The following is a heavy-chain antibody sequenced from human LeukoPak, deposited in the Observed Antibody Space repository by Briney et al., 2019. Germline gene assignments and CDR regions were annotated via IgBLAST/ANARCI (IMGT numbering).Heavy chain of an antibody. D-gene: IGHD2-15*01. CDR1: GYTFTSYY. Sequence: GASVKVSCKASGYTFTSYYMHWVRQAPGQGLERMGIINPSGGSTSYAQKFQGRVTMTRDMSTSTVYMELSSLRSEDTAVYYCATAYCSGGSCYLWGGYSYGSADYWGQGTLVTVSS. CDR3: ATAYCSGGSCYLWGGYSYGSADY. V-gene: IGHV1-46*01. J-gene: IGHJ4*02. CDR2: INPSGGST.